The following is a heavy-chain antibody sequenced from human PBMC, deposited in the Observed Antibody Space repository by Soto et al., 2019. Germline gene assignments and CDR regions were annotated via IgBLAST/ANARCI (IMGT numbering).Heavy chain of an antibody. CDR1: GYTFTSYA. CDR3: ARDFPRYSGYDLYYYYYMDV. D-gene: IGHD5-12*01. V-gene: IGHV1-3*01. Sequence: ASVKVSCKASGYTFTSYAMHWVRQAPGQRLEWMGWINAGNGNTKYSQKFQGRVTITRDTSASTAYMELSSLRSEDTAVYYCARDFPRYSGYDLYYYYYMDVWGKGTTVTVSS. J-gene: IGHJ6*03. CDR2: INAGNGNT.